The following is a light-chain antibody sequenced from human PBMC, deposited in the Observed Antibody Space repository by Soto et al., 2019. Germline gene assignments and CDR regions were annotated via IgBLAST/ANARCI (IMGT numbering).Light chain of an antibody. V-gene: IGKV3-20*01. J-gene: IGKJ4*01. CDR2: GAS. CDR3: RQYGRSLGFA. Sequence: EIVFTQSPDTLSLSPGERATLSCRASQSLGGNFLAWYQEKPGQAPRLLIYGASTRASGIPDRFSGSGSGTDFTLTISRLXPEDFAVYYCRQYGRSLGFAVGGGTKVDTK. CDR1: QSLGGNF.